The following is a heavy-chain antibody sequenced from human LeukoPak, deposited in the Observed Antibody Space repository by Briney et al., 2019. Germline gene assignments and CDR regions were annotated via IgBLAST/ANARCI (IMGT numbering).Heavy chain of an antibody. CDR3: AKKYSTGLDP. CDR2: INGSGGST. D-gene: IGHD1-26*01. J-gene: IGHJ5*02. CDR1: GFTFSSYA. V-gene: IGHV3-23*01. Sequence: GGSLRLSCAASGFTFSSYATSWVRQAPGKGLEWVSDINGSGGSTYYADSVKGRFTISRDNSKNTLYLQMNSLRAEDTAVYYCAKKYSTGLDPWGQGTPVTVSS.